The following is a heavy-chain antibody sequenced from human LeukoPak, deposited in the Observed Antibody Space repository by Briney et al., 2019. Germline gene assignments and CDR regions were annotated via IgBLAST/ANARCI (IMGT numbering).Heavy chain of an antibody. CDR1: GFSVSNKY. CDR2: IYTGGET. CDR3: AGGQMFTSGGFDD. Sequence: GESLCLSCAASGFSVSNKYMSWVRQAPGKGLEWVSVIYTGGETYYAVPVKGRFTISRDNSKNTVNLQMNSLRAEDTALYYCAGGQMFTSGGFDDWGQGPLV. J-gene: IGHJ4*02. D-gene: IGHD6-19*01. V-gene: IGHV3-53*01.